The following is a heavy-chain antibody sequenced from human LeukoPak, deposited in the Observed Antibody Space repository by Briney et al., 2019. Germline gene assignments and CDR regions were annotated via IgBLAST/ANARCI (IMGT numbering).Heavy chain of an antibody. CDR1: GGSISSSSYY. V-gene: IGHV4-39*01. CDR2: IYYSGST. CDR3: ARGEWDIVVVPAPFQY. Sequence: PSETLSLTCTVSGGSISSSSYYWGWIRQPPGKGLEWIGSIYYSGSTYYNPSLKNRVTISVDTSKNQFSLKLSSVTAADTAVYYCARGEWDIVVVPAPFQYWGQGTLVTVSS. J-gene: IGHJ1*01. D-gene: IGHD2-2*01.